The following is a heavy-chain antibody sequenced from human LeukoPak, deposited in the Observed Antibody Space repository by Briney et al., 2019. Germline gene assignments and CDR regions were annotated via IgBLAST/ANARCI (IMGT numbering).Heavy chain of an antibody. D-gene: IGHD3-3*01. Sequence: SETLSLTCTVSGGSISSSSYYWGWIRQPPGKGLEWIGSIYYSGSTYYNPSLKSRVTISVDTSKNQFSLELSSVTAADTAVYYCAGGYYDFWSGKGDFDYWGQGTLVTVSS. V-gene: IGHV4-39*01. CDR1: GGSISSSSYY. CDR3: AGGYYDFWSGKGDFDY. CDR2: IYYSGST. J-gene: IGHJ4*02.